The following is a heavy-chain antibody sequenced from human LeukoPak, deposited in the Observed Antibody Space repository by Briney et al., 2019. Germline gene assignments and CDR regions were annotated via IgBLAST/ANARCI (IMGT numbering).Heavy chain of an antibody. CDR3: ARIEWERLGRAFDI. Sequence: GGSLRLSCAASGFTVSDNYMTWVRQAPGKGLEWVSSIYSAGATHYAGSVKGRFTISRDNSKNTLYLQMNSLRAEDMAVYYCARIEWERLGRAFDIWGQGTMVTVSS. D-gene: IGHD1-26*01. V-gene: IGHV3-53*01. CDR1: GFTVSDNY. CDR2: IYSAGAT. J-gene: IGHJ3*02.